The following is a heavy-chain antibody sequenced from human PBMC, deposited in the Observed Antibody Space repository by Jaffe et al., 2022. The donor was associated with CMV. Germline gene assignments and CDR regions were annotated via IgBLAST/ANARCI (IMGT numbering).Heavy chain of an antibody. Sequence: QVQLVQSGAEVKKPGASVKVSCKASGYTFTSYGISWVRQAPGQGLEWMGWISAYNGNTNYAQKLQGRVTMTTDTSTSTAYMELRSLRSDDTAVYYCARDPLITMIVVGTPNWFDPWGQGTLVTVSS. V-gene: IGHV1-18*01. CDR2: ISAYNGNT. CDR1: GYTFTSYG. CDR3: ARDPLITMIVVGTPNWFDP. D-gene: IGHD3-22*01. J-gene: IGHJ5*02.